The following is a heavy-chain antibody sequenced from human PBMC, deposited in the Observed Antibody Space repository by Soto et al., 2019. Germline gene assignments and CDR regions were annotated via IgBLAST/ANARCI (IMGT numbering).Heavy chain of an antibody. CDR2: ISYDGSNK. Sequence: QVQLVESGGGVVQPGRSLRLSCAASGFTFSSYAMHWVRQAPGKGLEWVAVISYDGSNKYYADSVKGRFTISRDNSKNTLYLQMNSLRAEDTAVYYRAREQYSSTRPYYYGMDVWGQGTTVTVSS. CDR3: AREQYSSTRPYYYGMDV. J-gene: IGHJ6*02. V-gene: IGHV3-30-3*01. CDR1: GFTFSSYA. D-gene: IGHD6-13*01.